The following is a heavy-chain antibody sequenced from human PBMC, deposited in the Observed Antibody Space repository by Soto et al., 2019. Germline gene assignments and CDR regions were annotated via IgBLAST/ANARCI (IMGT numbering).Heavy chain of an antibody. CDR3: ARGPSLTGTYYFDY. CDR1: GFTFDNYA. Sequence: SLRLSYAASGFTFDNYAMHWVRQAPGKGLEWVSGISWNSNTIAYADSVKGRFTISRDNAKNSLYLQMNSLRVEDTAVYYCARGPSLTGTYYFDYWGQGTLVTVSS. CDR2: ISWNSNTI. V-gene: IGHV3-9*01. J-gene: IGHJ4*02. D-gene: IGHD1-20*01.